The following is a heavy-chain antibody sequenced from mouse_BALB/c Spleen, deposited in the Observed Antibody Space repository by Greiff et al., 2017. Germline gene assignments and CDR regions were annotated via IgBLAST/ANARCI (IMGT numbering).Heavy chain of an antibody. J-gene: IGHJ2*01. D-gene: IGHD2-4*01. Sequence: EVKLMESGGGLVQPGGSLKLSCAASGFTFSSYTMSWVRQTPEKRLEWVAYISNGGGSTYYPDTVKGRFTISRDNAKNTLYLQMSSLKSEDTAMYYCARHEGLNYYFDYWGQGTTLTVSS. CDR3: ARHEGLNYYFDY. CDR1: GFTFSSYT. V-gene: IGHV5-12-2*01. CDR2: ISNGGGST.